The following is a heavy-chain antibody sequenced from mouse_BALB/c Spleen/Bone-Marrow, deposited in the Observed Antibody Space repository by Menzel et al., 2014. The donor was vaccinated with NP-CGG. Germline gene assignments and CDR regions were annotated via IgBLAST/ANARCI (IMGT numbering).Heavy chain of an antibody. CDR3: AALYGIVFDY. D-gene: IGHD2-1*01. Sequence: VQLQQSGPDLVKPGASVKISCKTSGYTFTEYTMHWVRQSHGKSLEWIGGINPNNGGTTYNQKFKGKATLTEDKSSSTAYMELRSLTSEVSAVYYCAALYGIVFDYWGQGTTLTVSS. CDR1: GYTFTEYT. V-gene: IGHV1-18*01. J-gene: IGHJ2*01. CDR2: INPNNGGT.